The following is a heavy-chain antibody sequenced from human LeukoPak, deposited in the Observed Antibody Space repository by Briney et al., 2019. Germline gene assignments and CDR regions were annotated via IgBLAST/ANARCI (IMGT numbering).Heavy chain of an antibody. V-gene: IGHV4-61*02. CDR3: ASFDRRYSSSWYQRADY. CDR1: GGSISSGSYY. J-gene: IGHJ4*02. D-gene: IGHD6-13*01. Sequence: PSETLSLTCTVSGGSISSGSYYWNWIRQPAGKGLEWLGRISTSVNPNYNPSLKSRVTMSVDTSKNQFSLKLNSVTAADTAVYYCASFDRRYSSSWYQRADYWGQGTLVTVSS. CDR2: ISTSVNP.